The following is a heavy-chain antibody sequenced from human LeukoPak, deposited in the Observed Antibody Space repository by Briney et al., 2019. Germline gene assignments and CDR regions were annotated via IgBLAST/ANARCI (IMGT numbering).Heavy chain of an antibody. V-gene: IGHV5-51*01. CDR1: GYSFTSYW. Sequence: GESLKISCKGSGYSFTSYWIGWVRQMPGKGLEWMGIIYPGDSDTRYSPSFQGQVTISADKSISTAYLQWSSLKASDTAMYYCASAYSSSWYYFDYWGQETLVTVSS. D-gene: IGHD6-13*01. CDR3: ASAYSSSWYYFDY. J-gene: IGHJ4*02. CDR2: IYPGDSDT.